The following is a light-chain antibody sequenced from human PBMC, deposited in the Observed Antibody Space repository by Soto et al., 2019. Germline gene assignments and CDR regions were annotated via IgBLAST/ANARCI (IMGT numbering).Light chain of an antibody. CDR2: KAS. CDR3: QQYNSYWT. Sequence: DIQMTQSPSTLSASVGDRVTITCRASQSISSWLAWYQQKTGKDPKLLIYKASSLESGVPSRFSGSGSGTEFTLTISSLQPDDFATYYCQQYNSYWTFGQGTKVEIK. CDR1: QSISSW. J-gene: IGKJ1*01. V-gene: IGKV1-5*03.